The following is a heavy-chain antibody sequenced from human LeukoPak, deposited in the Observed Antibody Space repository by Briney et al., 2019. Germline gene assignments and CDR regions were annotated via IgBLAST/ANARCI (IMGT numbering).Heavy chain of an antibody. J-gene: IGHJ6*02. V-gene: IGHV3-30-3*01. Sequence: GGSLRLSCAASGFTFSSSAMHWVRQAPDKGLEWVAVISYDGSNKYYADSVKGRFTISRDNSKNTLYLQMNSLRADDTAVYYCARDPVVAVAGNYYYYGMDVWGQGTTVTVSS. CDR2: ISYDGSNK. D-gene: IGHD6-19*01. CDR3: ARDPVVAVAGNYYYYGMDV. CDR1: GFTFSSSA.